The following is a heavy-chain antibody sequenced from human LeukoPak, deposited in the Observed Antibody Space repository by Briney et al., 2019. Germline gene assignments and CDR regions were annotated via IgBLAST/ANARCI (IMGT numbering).Heavy chain of an antibody. CDR3: AKCSGRGLAGHIDY. V-gene: IGHV3-74*01. D-gene: IGHD6-13*01. Sequence: GGSLRLSCAASGFTFSSYWMHWVRQAPGKGLVWVSRINSDGSSTSYADSVKGRSTISRDNAKNTLYLQMNSLRAEDTAVYYCAKCSGRGLAGHIDYWGQGTLVTVSS. CDR2: INSDGSST. J-gene: IGHJ4*02. CDR1: GFTFSSYW.